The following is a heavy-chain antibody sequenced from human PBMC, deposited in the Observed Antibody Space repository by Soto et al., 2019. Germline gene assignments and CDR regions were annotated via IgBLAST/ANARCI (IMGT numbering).Heavy chain of an antibody. CDR1: GGTFSSYA. D-gene: IGHD3-22*01. CDR2: IIPIFGTA. Sequence: VASVKVSCKASGGTFSSYAISWVRQAPGQGLQWMGGIIPIFGTANYAQKFQGRVTITADKSTSTAYMELSSLRSEDTAVYYCARQTYYYDSSGYPDIWGQGTMVTVSS. CDR3: ARQTYYYDSSGYPDI. J-gene: IGHJ3*02. V-gene: IGHV1-69*06.